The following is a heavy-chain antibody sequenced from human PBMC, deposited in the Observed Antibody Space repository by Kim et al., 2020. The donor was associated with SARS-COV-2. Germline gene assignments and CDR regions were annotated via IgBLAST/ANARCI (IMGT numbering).Heavy chain of an antibody. Sequence: GGSLRLSCAASGFTFSTYEMNWVRQAPGKGLEWISYISTRGSTIYYADSVKGRFTISRDNAKSSLSLQMNSLRAEDTAVYYCARSLYCSSTSCFYGMDV. D-gene: IGHD2-2*01. CDR3: ARSLYCSSTSCFYGMDV. V-gene: IGHV3-48*03. CDR1: GFTFSTYE. CDR2: ISTRGSTI. J-gene: IGHJ6*01.